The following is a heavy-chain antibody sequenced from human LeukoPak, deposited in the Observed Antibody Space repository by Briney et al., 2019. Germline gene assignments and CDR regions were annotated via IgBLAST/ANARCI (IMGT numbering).Heavy chain of an antibody. V-gene: IGHV4-39*07. CDR1: GGSISSSSYY. Sequence: SETLSLTCTVSGGSISSSSYYWGWIRQPSGKGLEWIGSIYYSGSTYYNPSLKSRVTISVDTSKNQFSLKLSSVTAADTAVYYCARVPTTTGWYFDYWGQGTLVTVSS. CDR3: ARVPTTTGWYFDY. D-gene: IGHD4-17*01. CDR2: IYYSGST. J-gene: IGHJ4*02.